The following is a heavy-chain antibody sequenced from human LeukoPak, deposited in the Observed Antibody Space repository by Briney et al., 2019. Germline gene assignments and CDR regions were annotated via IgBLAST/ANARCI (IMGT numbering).Heavy chain of an antibody. V-gene: IGHV3-7*01. CDR3: AKDSYSKGDF. CDR2: IKNDGVVK. CDR1: GFTFSYHW. J-gene: IGHJ4*02. D-gene: IGHD6-13*01. Sequence: GGSLRLSCAASGFTFSYHWMTWVRQAPGEGLEWVANIKNDGVVKNYVDSVKGRFTISRDNAKHSLYLQMNSLRAEDTAVYYCAKDSYSKGDFWGQGVLVTVSS.